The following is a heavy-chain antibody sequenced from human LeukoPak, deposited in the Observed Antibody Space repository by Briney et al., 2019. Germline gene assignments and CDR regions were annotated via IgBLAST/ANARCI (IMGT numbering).Heavy chain of an antibody. CDR3: ARDRSFSGSSRGY. J-gene: IGHJ4*02. V-gene: IGHV3-21*01. CDR2: ISSSSSYI. CDR1: GFTFDDYA. Sequence: GGSLRLSCAASGFTFDDYAMHWVRQAPGKGLEWVSSISSSSSYIYYADSVKGRFTISRDNAKNSLYLQMNSLRAEDTAVYYCARDRSFSGSSRGYWGQGTLVTVSS. D-gene: IGHD1-26*01.